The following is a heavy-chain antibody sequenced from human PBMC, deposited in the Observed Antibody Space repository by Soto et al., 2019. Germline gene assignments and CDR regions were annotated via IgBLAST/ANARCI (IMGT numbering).Heavy chain of an antibody. Sequence: SETLSLTCTVSGGSISSGGYYWSWIRQYPGKGLEWIGYIYYSGSTYYNPSLKSRVTISVDTSKNQFSLKLSSVTAADTAVYYCARSSTSANYFDYWGQGTLVTVS. J-gene: IGHJ4*02. CDR2: IYYSGST. V-gene: IGHV4-31*03. CDR1: GGSISSGGYY. CDR3: ARSSTSANYFDY. D-gene: IGHD2-2*01.